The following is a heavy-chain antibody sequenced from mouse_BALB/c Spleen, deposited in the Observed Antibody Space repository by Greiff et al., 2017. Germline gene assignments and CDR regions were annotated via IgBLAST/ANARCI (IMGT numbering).Heavy chain of an antibody. D-gene: IGHD1-1*01. CDR3: ARDRYDYYYAMDY. Sequence: QVQLQQSGPGLVAPSQSLSITCTVSGFSLTSYGVHWVRQPPGKGLEWLGVIWAGGSTNYNSALMSRLSISKDNYKSQVVLKMNSLQTDDTAMYYCARDRYDYYYAMDYWGQGTSVTVSS. CDR2: IWAGGST. J-gene: IGHJ4*01. CDR1: GFSLTSYG. V-gene: IGHV2-9*02.